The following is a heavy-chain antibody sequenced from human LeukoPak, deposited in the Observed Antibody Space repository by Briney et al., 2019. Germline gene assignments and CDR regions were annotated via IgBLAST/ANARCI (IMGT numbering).Heavy chain of an antibody. D-gene: IGHD1-1*01. CDR3: ARDDLGPAPSNADY. V-gene: IGHV3-30*04. Sequence: GGSLRLSCAASGFTFSSYAMHWVRQAPGKGLEWVAVISYDGSNKYYADSVKGRFTISRDNSKNTLYLQMNSLGAEDTAVYYCARDDLGPAPSNADYWGQGTLVTVSS. CDR2: ISYDGSNK. J-gene: IGHJ4*02. CDR1: GFTFSSYA.